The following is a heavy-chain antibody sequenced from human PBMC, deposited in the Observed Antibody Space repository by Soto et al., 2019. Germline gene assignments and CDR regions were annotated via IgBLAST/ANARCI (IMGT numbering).Heavy chain of an antibody. V-gene: IGHV3-30*03. Sequence: GGSLRLSWAASGFTFSSYGRHWVRQAPGKGLEWVAVISYDGSNKYYADSVKGRFTISRDNSKNTLYLQMNSLRAEDTAVYYCARDPPYDSSGYPAIDYWGQGTLVTVSS. J-gene: IGHJ4*02. CDR1: GFTFSSYG. CDR3: ARDPPYDSSGYPAIDY. CDR2: ISYDGSNK. D-gene: IGHD3-22*01.